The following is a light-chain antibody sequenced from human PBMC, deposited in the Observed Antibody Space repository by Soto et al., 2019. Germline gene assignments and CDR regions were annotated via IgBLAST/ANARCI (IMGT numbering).Light chain of an antibody. CDR2: DVN. Sequence: QSALAQPASVSGSFGQSITISCSGPTTDLGVYGYVSWYQHHPGKAPKLLIYDVNNRPSGISDRFSGSKSGDTASLTISGLQAEDEADYFCFSKISGFVYGFGTGTKVTVL. CDR1: TTDLGVYGY. V-gene: IGLV2-14*01. J-gene: IGLJ1*01. CDR3: FSKISGFVYG.